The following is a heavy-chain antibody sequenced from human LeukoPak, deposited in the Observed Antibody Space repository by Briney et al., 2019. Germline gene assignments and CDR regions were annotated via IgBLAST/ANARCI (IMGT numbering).Heavy chain of an antibody. CDR1: GGTFSSYA. CDR2: IIPIFGTA. J-gene: IGHJ6*03. CDR3: ASGVYDILTGDYYYYYMDV. D-gene: IGHD3-9*01. Sequence: ASVKVSCKASGGTFSSYAISWVRQAPGQGLEWMGGIIPIFGTANYAQKFQGRVTITADESTSTAYMELSSLRSEDTAVYYCASGVYDILTGDYYYYYMDVWGKGTTVTISS. V-gene: IGHV1-69*13.